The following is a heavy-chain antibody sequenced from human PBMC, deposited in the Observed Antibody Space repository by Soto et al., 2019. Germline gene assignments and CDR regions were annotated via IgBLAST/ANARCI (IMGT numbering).Heavy chain of an antibody. J-gene: IGHJ5*02. CDR2: INHVGGT. D-gene: IGHD3-16*01. CDR3: VRIRYQLPSSVLWLDP. Sequence: PETLSLACSVYGGLLSESYWTWIRQPPGKGREWIGEINHVGGTNYNPSLKSRVTMSVDTSQNQFSLRLTSVTAVGTAMYFCVRIRYQLPSSVLWLDPWGQGTPVTVSS. V-gene: IGHV4-34*01. CDR1: GGLLSESY.